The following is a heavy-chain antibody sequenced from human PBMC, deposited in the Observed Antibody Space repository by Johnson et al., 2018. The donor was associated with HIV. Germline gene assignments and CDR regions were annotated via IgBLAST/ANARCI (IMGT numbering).Heavy chain of an antibody. J-gene: IGHJ3*02. CDR3: ARLTGDEAFDI. Sequence: VQLVESGGGVVRPGGSMRLSCAASGFTFDDYGMSWVRQAPGKGLEWVSAMSGSDTTFYADSVKGRFTVSRDNFNNALYLQMNTLRAEDTAVYYCARLTGDEAFDIWGQGTMVTVSS. CDR2: MSGSDTT. CDR1: GFTFDDYG. V-gene: IGHV3-20*04. D-gene: IGHD7-27*01.